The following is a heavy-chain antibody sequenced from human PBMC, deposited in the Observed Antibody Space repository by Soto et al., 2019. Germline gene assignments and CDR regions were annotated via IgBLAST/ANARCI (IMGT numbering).Heavy chain of an antibody. J-gene: IGHJ4*02. V-gene: IGHV1-18*01. CDR3: ARSRAGGTWEQYPSFYFDY. CDR1: GYTFTNYG. Sequence: SGAEVKKPGASVKVACKASGYTFTNYGISWVRQAPGQGLEWLGWISTYNGDRDFAQKVQGRVTMTTDTSTTTAYMEVRSLRSDDTAVYYCARSRAGGTWEQYPSFYFDYWGQGALVTVSS. D-gene: IGHD1-26*01. CDR2: ISTYNGDR.